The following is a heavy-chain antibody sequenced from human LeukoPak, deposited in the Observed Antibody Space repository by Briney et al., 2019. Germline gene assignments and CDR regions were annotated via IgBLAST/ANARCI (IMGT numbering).Heavy chain of an antibody. V-gene: IGHV3-23*01. Sequence: GGSLRLSCAASGFTFSSYAMSWVRQAPGKGLECVSAISGSGGSTYYADSVKGRFTISRDNSKNTLYLQMNSLRAEDTAVYYCAIRTTVTTKGDYWGQGTLVTVSS. D-gene: IGHD4-17*01. CDR2: ISGSGGST. J-gene: IGHJ4*02. CDR3: AIRTTVTTKGDY. CDR1: GFTFSSYA.